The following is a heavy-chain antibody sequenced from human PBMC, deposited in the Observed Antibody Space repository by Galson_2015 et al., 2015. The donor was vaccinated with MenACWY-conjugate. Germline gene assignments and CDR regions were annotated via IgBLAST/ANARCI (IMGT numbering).Heavy chain of an antibody. J-gene: IGHJ4*02. D-gene: IGHD7-27*01. Sequence: ETLSLTCTVSGASISSHHWSWFRPPPGKGLEWIAYIRETGSLKDNPSLKSRVTMSADKSNNQFSLRLISVTAADTAVYYCARLPTWGSSFGYFDYWGRGILVAVSS. V-gene: IGHV4-59*08. CDR2: IRETGSL. CDR3: ARLPTWGSSFGYFDY. CDR1: GASISSHH.